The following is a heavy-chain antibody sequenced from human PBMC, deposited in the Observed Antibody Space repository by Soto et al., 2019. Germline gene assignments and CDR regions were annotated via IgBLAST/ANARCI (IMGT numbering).Heavy chain of an antibody. J-gene: IGHJ6*02. CDR3: ARLDWYHYYYVMDV. V-gene: IGHV5-51*01. CDR1: GYSITSYC. Sequence: PGVSKRVSSKGSGYSITSYCIRWVSQMNGKGLEWMGIIYPGDSDTRYSPSFQGQVTISADKSISTAYLQWSSLKASDTAMYYCARLDWYHYYYVMDVWGQGTTVTVSS. D-gene: IGHD3-9*01. CDR2: IYPGDSDT.